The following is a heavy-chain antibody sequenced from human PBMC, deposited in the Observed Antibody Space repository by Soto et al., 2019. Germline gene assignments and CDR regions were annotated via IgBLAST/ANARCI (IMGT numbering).Heavy chain of an antibody. J-gene: IGHJ6*02. D-gene: IGHD1-26*01. CDR3: ARRYPSGSYRYYGMDV. CDR2: INAGNGNT. V-gene: IGHV1-3*01. CDR1: GYTFTSYA. Sequence: ASVKVSCKASGYTFTSYAMHWVRQAPGQRLEWMGWINAGNGNTKYSQKFQGRVTITRDTSASTAYMELSSLRSEDTAVYYCARRYPSGSYRYYGMDVWGQGTTVTVSS.